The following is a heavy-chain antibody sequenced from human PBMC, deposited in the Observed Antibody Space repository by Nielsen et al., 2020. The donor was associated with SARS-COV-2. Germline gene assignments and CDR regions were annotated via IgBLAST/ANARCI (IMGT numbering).Heavy chain of an antibody. CDR2: ISGSGGST. J-gene: IGHJ4*02. D-gene: IGHD2-8*01. CDR3: AKGILDNYCTNGECHSSGVDY. Sequence: VRQPPGKGLEWVSAISGSGGSTYYADSVKGRFTISRDNSKNTLYLQMNSLRAEDTAVYYCAKGILDNYCTNGECHSSGVDYWGQGTLVTVSS. V-gene: IGHV3-23*01.